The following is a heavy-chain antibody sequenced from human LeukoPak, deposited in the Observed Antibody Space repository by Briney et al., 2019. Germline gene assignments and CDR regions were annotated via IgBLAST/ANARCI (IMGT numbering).Heavy chain of an antibody. D-gene: IGHD6-19*01. CDR2: TWYMSKWKT. Sequence: RSQTLSLTCAISGDSVSSNSAAWNWIRQSPSRGLEWLGRTWYMSKWKTEYAVSVESRIAINPDTSKNQFSLQLSSVTPEDTAVYYCARAGHGSHWFGPWGQGTPVTVSS. J-gene: IGHJ5*02. CDR1: GDSVSSNSAA. V-gene: IGHV6-1*01. CDR3: ARAGHGSHWFGP.